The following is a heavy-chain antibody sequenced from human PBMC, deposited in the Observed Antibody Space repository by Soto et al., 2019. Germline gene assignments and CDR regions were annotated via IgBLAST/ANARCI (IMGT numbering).Heavy chain of an antibody. J-gene: IGHJ6*02. Sequence: PSETLSLTCTVSGGSISSSSYYWGWIRQPPGKGLEWIGSIYYSGSTYYNPSLKSRVTISVDTSKNQFSLKLSSVTAADTAVYYCARRRSSSWYVMDYYYYYGMDVWGQGTTVTVSS. D-gene: IGHD6-13*01. CDR1: GGSISSSSYY. CDR3: ARRRSSSWYVMDYYYYYGMDV. CDR2: IYYSGST. V-gene: IGHV4-39*01.